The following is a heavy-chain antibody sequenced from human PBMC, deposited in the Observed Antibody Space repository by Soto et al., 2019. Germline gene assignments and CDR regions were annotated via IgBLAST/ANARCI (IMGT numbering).Heavy chain of an antibody. D-gene: IGHD6-13*01. Sequence: PGGSLRLSCAASGFTFRSFTMNWVRQAPGKGLEWVSTISSNSAYIYYTDALRGRFTISRDNAKNSLHLQMNSLRAEDTAVYYCAKVSIAGIFDYWGQGTLVTVSS. J-gene: IGHJ4*02. V-gene: IGHV3-21*01. CDR1: GFTFRSFT. CDR2: ISSNSAYI. CDR3: AKVSIAGIFDY.